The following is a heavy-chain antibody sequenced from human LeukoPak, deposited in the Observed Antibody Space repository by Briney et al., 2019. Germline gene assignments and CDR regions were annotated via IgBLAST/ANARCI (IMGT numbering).Heavy chain of an antibody. V-gene: IGHV3-23*01. CDR3: AKAPLSIQWFGESFDY. J-gene: IGHJ4*02. CDR1: GFTFSSYG. D-gene: IGHD3-10*01. Sequence: PGGSLRLSCAASGFTFSSYGMSWVRQAPGKGLEWVSAISGSGGSTYYADSVKGRFTISRDNSKNTLYLQMNSLRAEDTAVYYCAKAPLSIQWFGESFDYWGQGTLVTVSS. CDR2: ISGSGGST.